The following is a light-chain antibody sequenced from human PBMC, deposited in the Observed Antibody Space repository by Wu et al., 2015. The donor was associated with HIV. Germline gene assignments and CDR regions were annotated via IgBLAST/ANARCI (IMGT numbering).Light chain of an antibody. J-gene: IGKJ1*01. CDR1: QPISSY. CDR3: QKYNDAPWT. Sequence: DIQMTQSPSSLSASVGDRVTITCRASQPISSYLAWYQQKPGKAPQLLIFAASTLQSGVPSRFSGSGSGTDFTLTINSLLPEDVATYYCQKYNDAPWTFGQGTKVEIK. CDR2: AAS. V-gene: IGKV1-27*01.